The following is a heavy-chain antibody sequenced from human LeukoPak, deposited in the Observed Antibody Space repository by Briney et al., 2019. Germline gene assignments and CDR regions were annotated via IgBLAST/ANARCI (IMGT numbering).Heavy chain of an antibody. CDR1: GFTFSSYA. CDR3: ASLIGKAREYDSSGGAFDI. J-gene: IGHJ3*02. V-gene: IGHV3-30-3*01. CDR2: ISYDGSNK. D-gene: IGHD3-22*01. Sequence: GGSLRLSCAASGFTFSSYAMHWVRQAPGKGLEWVAVISYDGSNKYYADSVKGRFTISRDNSKNTLYLQMNSLRAEDTAVYYCASLIGKAREYDSSGGAFDIWGQGTMVTVSS.